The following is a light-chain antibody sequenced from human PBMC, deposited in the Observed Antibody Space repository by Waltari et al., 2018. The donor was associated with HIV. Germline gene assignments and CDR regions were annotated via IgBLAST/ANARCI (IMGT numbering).Light chain of an antibody. J-gene: IGLJ3*02. CDR3: QSFDTTNHWV. Sequence: FMLTQPHSVSESPGKTVIISCTRDSGNIANNYVQWFQRPPGSAPTTLLYEDRRRPSGVPDRFSGSIDRSSNSASLTISGVMTEDEADYYCQSFDTTNHWVFGGGTKLTVL. V-gene: IGLV6-57*03. CDR2: EDR. CDR1: SGNIANNY.